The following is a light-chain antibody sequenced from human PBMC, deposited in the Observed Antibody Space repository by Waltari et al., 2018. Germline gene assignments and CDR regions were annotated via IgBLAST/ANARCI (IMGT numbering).Light chain of an antibody. CDR1: NNDIGNYDY. CDR2: EVT. J-gene: IGLJ3*02. V-gene: IGLV2-8*01. CDR3: GSYAGNHKWV. Sequence: QSALTQPPSASGSPGQSVTFSCTGSNNDIGNYDYVSWYQQHPGKAPKVVIYEVTHRPSGVPDRFSGSNSGTTASLTVSGLQSEDEAIYFCGSYAGNHKWVFGGGTLLTVL.